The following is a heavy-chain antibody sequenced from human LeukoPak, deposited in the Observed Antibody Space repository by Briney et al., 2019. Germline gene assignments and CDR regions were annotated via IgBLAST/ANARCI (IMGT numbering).Heavy chain of an antibody. Sequence: PGGSLRLSCTASGFTFGVYAMSWFRQAPGKGLEWVGFIRSKAYGGTTEYAASVKSRFTISRDDSKSMAYLQMNSLKTEDTAVYYCTRITPTYYDNLTGYSGYWGQGTLVTVSS. CDR2: IRSKAYGGTT. CDR3: TRITPTYYDNLTGYSGY. D-gene: IGHD3-9*01. J-gene: IGHJ4*02. CDR1: GFTFGVYA. V-gene: IGHV3-49*03.